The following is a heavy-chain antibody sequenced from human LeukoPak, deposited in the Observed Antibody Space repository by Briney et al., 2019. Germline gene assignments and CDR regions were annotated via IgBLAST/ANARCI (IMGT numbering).Heavy chain of an antibody. CDR1: GFTFSSYG. D-gene: IGHD6-6*01. J-gene: IGHJ5*02. Sequence: GGSLRLSCAASGFTFSSYGMHWVRQAPGKGLEWVANIKHDGSAKYYVDSVKGRFTISRDNAKNSLYLQMNSLRTEDTAIYHCARGTTSSPNWFDPWGQGTLVTVSS. V-gene: IGHV3-7*01. CDR3: ARGTTSSPNWFDP. CDR2: IKHDGSAK.